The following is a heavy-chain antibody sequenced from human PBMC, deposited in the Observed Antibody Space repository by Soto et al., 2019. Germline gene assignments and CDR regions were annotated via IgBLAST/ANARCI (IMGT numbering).Heavy chain of an antibody. V-gene: IGHV3-23*01. J-gene: IGHJ4*02. CDR1: GLTFSTYS. D-gene: IGHD1-1*01. Sequence: EVQLLESGGGLVQPGGSLRLSCAASGLTFSTYSMSWVRQAPGKGLEWLSGISGSGYSTYYADSVKGRSTISRDNSRNTLYLQIHNLRAEDTAVYYCAKSYGDTWNQYWFDYWGQGTLVTVSS. CDR3: AKSYGDTWNQYWFDY. CDR2: ISGSGYST.